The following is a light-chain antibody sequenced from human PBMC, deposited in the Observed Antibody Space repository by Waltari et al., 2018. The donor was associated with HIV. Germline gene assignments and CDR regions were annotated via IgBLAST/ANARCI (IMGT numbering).Light chain of an antibody. Sequence: QPVVTQEPSFSVSPGATVTLTCGLRLGSVSTPYYPSWYQQTPGQAPRTLIYNTAPRSSGVPDRFSGSIVGDKAVLTITGAQADDECDYYCALYMGSGVWVFGGGTTLTVL. CDR3: ALYMGSGVWV. V-gene: IGLV8-61*01. J-gene: IGLJ3*02. CDR1: LGSVSTPYY. CDR2: NTA.